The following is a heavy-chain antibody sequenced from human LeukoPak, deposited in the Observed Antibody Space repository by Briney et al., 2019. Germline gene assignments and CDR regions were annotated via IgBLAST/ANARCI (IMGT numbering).Heavy chain of an antibody. J-gene: IGHJ4*02. D-gene: IGHD5-18*01. V-gene: IGHV3-74*01. CDR1: GFTFSSYR. CDR2: INSDGSGT. Sequence: GGSLRLSCAASGFTFSSYRMHWVRQAPGKGLLWVSRINSDGSGTTYADSVKGRFTISRDNAKNILYLEMNSLRAEDTAVYYCARDGGYSYGYPSDYWGQGTLVTVSS. CDR3: ARDGGYSYGYPSDY.